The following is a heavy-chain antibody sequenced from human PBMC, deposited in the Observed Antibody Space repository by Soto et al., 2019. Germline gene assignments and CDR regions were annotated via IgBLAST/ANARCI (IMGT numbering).Heavy chain of an antibody. J-gene: IGHJ4*02. Sequence: SETLSLTCTVSGGSISSSSYYWSWIRQPPGKGLEWIGYIYYSGSTNYNPSLKSRVTISVDTSKNQLSLKLSSVTAADTAVYYCARRYGYYFDYWGQGTLVTVSS. CDR1: GGSISSSSYY. V-gene: IGHV4-61*05. CDR3: ARRYGYYFDY. D-gene: IGHD3-9*01. CDR2: IYYSGST.